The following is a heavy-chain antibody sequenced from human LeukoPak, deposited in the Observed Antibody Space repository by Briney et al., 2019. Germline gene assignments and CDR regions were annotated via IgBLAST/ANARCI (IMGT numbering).Heavy chain of an antibody. Sequence: QPGGSLRLSCAASGFTVSSNYMSWVRQASGKGLEWVSVIYSGGSTYYADSVKGRFTISRDNSKNTLYLQMNSLRAEDTAVYYCARVAYYDFWSGYFYLWGQGTLVTVSS. CDR2: IYSGGST. J-gene: IGHJ4*02. CDR3: ARVAYYDFWSGYFYL. D-gene: IGHD3-3*01. V-gene: IGHV3-66*02. CDR1: GFTVSSNY.